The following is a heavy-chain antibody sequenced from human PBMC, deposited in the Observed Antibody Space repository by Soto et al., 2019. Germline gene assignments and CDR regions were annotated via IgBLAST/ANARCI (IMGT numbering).Heavy chain of an antibody. V-gene: IGHV3-23*01. CDR3: SKDLEGNGAPGNLH. Sequence: GGSLRLSCAASGFIFSSYAMSWVRQAPGKGLEWVSAISGSGGNTFYADSVKGRFTISRDNSKSTMFLQMNSPRADDTAVYYFSKDLEGNGAPGNLHSGPGT. J-gene: IGHJ4*01. D-gene: IGHD3-3*01. CDR2: ISGSGGNT. CDR1: GFIFSSYA.